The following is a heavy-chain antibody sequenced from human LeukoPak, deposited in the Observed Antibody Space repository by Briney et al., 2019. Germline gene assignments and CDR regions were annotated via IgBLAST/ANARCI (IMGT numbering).Heavy chain of an antibody. D-gene: IGHD2-2*01. V-gene: IGHV1-69*13. CDR2: IIPIFGTA. CDR3: YIVVVPAATESGDAFDI. CDR1: GGTFSSYA. J-gene: IGHJ3*02. Sequence: ASVKVSCKASGGTFSSYAISWVRQAPGQGLEWMGGIIPIFGTANYAQKFQGRVTITADESTSTAYMELSSLRSEDTAVYYCYIVVVPAATESGDAFDIWGQGTMVTVSS.